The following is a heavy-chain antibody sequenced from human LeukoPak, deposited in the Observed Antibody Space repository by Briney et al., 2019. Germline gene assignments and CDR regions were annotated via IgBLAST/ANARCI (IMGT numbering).Heavy chain of an antibody. CDR2: SYYSGST. V-gene: IGHV4-39*01. J-gene: IGHJ4*02. CDR3: ARLADCSSTRCHDY. CDR1: GGSISSRTYY. D-gene: IGHD2-2*01. Sequence: PSETLSLTCTVSGGSISSRTYYWGRIRQPPGKGLEWIGSSYYSGSTYYNPSLKSRVTISVDTSKNQFSLKLRSVTAADTAVYYCARLADCSSTRCHDYWGQGTLVTVSS.